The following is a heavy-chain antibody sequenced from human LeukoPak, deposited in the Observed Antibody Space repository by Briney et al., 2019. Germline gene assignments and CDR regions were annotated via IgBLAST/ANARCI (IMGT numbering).Heavy chain of an antibody. D-gene: IGHD5-24*01. CDR2: ISGSGGST. CDR1: GFTFSSYA. J-gene: IGHJ4*02. V-gene: IGHV3-23*01. Sequence: GGSPRLSCAASGFTFSSYAMSWVRQAPGKGLEWVSAISGSGGSTYYADSVKGRFTISRDNSKNTLYLQMNSLRAEDTAVYYCANGRWLQLQVDYWGQGTLVTVSS. CDR3: ANGRWLQLQVDY.